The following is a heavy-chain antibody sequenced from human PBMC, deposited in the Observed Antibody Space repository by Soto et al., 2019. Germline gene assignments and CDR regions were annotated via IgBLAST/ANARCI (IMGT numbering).Heavy chain of an antibody. CDR1: GYTLTELS. J-gene: IGHJ5*02. CDR2: FDPEDSET. Sequence: ASVKVSCKVSGYTLTELSMHWVRQAPGKGLEWMGGFDPEDSETIYAQKFQGRVTMTEDTSTDTAYMELSSLRSEDTAVYYCARGSITGTRQNWFDPWGQGTLVTVSS. V-gene: IGHV1-24*01. D-gene: IGHD1-20*01. CDR3: ARGSITGTRQNWFDP.